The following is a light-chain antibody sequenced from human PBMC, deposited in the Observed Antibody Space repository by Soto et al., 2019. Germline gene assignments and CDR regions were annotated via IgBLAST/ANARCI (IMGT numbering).Light chain of an antibody. V-gene: IGKV4-1*01. J-gene: IGKJ2*02. Sequence: DIVMTQSPDSLAVSLGERATINCKSSQSVLYSSNNKNYLAWYQQKPGQPPKLLIYWASTRESGVPDRFSGSGSGTDFTLTISSLQAEDVAVYYSQQYYSTPSWTFGQGTKLEIK. CDR3: QQYYSTPSWT. CDR1: QSVLYSSNNKNY. CDR2: WAS.